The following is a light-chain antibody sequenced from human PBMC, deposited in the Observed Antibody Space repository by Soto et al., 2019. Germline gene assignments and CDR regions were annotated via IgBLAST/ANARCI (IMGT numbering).Light chain of an antibody. V-gene: IGLV2-14*01. CDR3: SLYTGRGTLP. J-gene: IGLJ1*01. CDR1: SSDVGGYNY. CDR2: DVS. Sequence: QSVLTQPASVSGSPGQSITISCTGTSSDVGGYNYVSWYQQHPGKAPKLMIYDVSNRPSGVSNRFSGSKSGNTASLTISGLHSEDEADYYCSLYTGRGTLPFGTGTKPTAL.